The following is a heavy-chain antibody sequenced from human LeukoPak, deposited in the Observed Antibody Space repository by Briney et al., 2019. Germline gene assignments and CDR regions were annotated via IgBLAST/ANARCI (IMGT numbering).Heavy chain of an antibody. V-gene: IGHV3-48*03. Sequence: GGSLRLSCAASGFTFSSYEMNWVRQAPGKGLEWVSYISSGGSTIFYADSVRGRFTISRDNAKNSLYLQMNSLRAEDTAVYYCARERTYYDFWSGSYWGQGTLVTVSS. CDR1: GFTFSSYE. J-gene: IGHJ4*02. CDR2: ISSGGSTI. CDR3: ARERTYYDFWSGSY. D-gene: IGHD3-3*01.